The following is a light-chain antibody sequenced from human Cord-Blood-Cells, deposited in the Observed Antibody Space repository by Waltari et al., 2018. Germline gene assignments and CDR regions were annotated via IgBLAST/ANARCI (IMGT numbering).Light chain of an antibody. V-gene: IGLV6-57*01. CDR1: SGSMASTY. J-gene: IGLJ2*01. CDR3: QSYDSSNHGV. Sequence: NFMLTQPHSVSDSPGKTVTISRTRGSGSMASTYVPWYQQRPGSSPTTVIYEDNQRPSGVPDRFSGSIDSSSTSASLTISGLKTEDEADYYCQSYDSSNHGVFGGGTKLTVL. CDR2: EDN.